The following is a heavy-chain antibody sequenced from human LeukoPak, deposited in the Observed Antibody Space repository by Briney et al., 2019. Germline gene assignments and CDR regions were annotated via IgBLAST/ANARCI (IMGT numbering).Heavy chain of an antibody. J-gene: IGHJ4*02. V-gene: IGHV3-23*01. Sequence: GGSLRLSCAASGFTFSSYAMSWVRQAPGKGLEWVAAISSGGGSTYYADSVKGRFTISRDNSKNTLYLQMNSLSADDTAVFYCARHDRGSGSPYYFDYWGQGTLVTVSP. CDR3: ARHDRGSGSPYYFDY. D-gene: IGHD3-10*01. CDR2: ISSGGGST. CDR1: GFTFSSYA.